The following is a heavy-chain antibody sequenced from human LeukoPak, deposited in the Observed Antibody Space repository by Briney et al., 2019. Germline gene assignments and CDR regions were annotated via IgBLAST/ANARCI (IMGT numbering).Heavy chain of an antibody. CDR3: ARDKYSSGWYFTY. J-gene: IGHJ4*02. CDR1: GGSISSGRYY. D-gene: IGHD6-19*01. V-gene: IGHV4-61*02. Sequence: TLSLTCTVSGGSISSGRYYWSWIRQPAGMGLDWIGRSYSSGSTNYDPSLKSRVTISVDNSKNQFSLKLSSVTAADTAVYYCARDKYSSGWYFTYWGRGTWSPSPQ. CDR2: SYSSGST.